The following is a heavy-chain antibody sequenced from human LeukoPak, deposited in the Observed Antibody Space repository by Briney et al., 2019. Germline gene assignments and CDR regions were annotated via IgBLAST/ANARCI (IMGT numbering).Heavy chain of an antibody. V-gene: IGHV3-23*01. J-gene: IGHJ4*02. Sequence: GGSLRLSCAASGFTFRSYVMSWVRQAPGKGLEWVSAITGDGGGTNHADSVKGRFTISRDNSKNTLYLQMNSLRAEDTAVYYCAKETSSGNFVTIDCWGQGTLVTVSS. CDR1: GFTFRSYV. CDR2: ITGDGGGT. CDR3: AKETSSGNFVTIDC. D-gene: IGHD1-26*01.